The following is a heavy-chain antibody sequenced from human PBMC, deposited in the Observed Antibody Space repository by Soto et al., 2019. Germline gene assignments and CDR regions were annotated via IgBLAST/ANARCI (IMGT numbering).Heavy chain of an antibody. CDR1: GASVTSGGYF. J-gene: IGHJ4*02. D-gene: IGHD2-15*01. CDR3: ARDMGGSSAPLRYFDS. V-gene: IGHV4-31*03. Sequence: QVQLQESGPGLVKPSQTLSLTCTVSGASVTSGGYFWSWIRQNPGKGLEYLGYMYYRGTNYYNPSLKSRVSMSVDTSKNQFSLHLNSVTAADTAVYFCARDMGGSSAPLRYFDSWGQGVLVTVSS. CDR2: MYYRGTN.